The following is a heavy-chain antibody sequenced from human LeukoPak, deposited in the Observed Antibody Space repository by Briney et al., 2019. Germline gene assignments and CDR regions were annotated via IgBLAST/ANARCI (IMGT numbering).Heavy chain of an antibody. CDR1: GYTFTGYY. D-gene: IGHD3-10*01. CDR3: AREDGSGSSTPFDY. Sequence: SVQVSCKASGYTFTGYYMHWVRQAPGQGLEWMGWINPNSGGTNYAQKFQGWVTMTRDTSISTAYMELSRLRSDDTAVYYCAREDGSGSSTPFDYWGQGTLVTVSS. V-gene: IGHV1-2*04. J-gene: IGHJ4*02. CDR2: INPNSGGT.